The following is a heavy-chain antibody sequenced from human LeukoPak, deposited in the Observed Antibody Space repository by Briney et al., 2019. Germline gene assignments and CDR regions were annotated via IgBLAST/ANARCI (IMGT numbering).Heavy chain of an antibody. CDR1: GFRVSDYY. Sequence: TGGSLRLSCAASGFRVSDYYMSWIRQAPGKGLEWISFIGVSGDNIYYAGPVQGRFTISRDNSKNSLFLQLNSLTPEDTAVYYCAKDGGHYHSENHYDVNYWGQGTLVTVSS. D-gene: IGHD3-16*01. CDR3: AKDGGHYHSENHYDVNY. J-gene: IGHJ4*02. CDR2: IGVSGDNI. V-gene: IGHV3-11*01.